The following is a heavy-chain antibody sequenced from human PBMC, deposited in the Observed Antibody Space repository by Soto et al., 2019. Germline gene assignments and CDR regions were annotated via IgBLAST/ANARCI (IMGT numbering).Heavy chain of an antibody. V-gene: IGHV3-23*01. J-gene: IGHJ6*02. CDR3: AKRGFDSGGWDYYALDV. D-gene: IGHD5-12*01. Sequence: GGSLILSCAASGFTFHTYAMTWVRQAPEKGLEWVSAITGGGGRTYYADSVKGRFTISRDNSKNTLYLQMNSLRVEDTAVYYCAKRGFDSGGWDYYALDVWGQGTAVTVSS. CDR2: ITGGGGRT. CDR1: GFTFHTYA.